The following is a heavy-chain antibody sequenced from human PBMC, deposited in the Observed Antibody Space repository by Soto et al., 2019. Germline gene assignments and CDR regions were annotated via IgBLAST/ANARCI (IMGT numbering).Heavy chain of an antibody. CDR3: ARGGYGGNPAYRYFDL. V-gene: IGHV3-74*01. Sequence: EVQLVESGGGLVQPGGSLRLSCAASGFTFSSYWMHWVRQAPGKGLVWVSRINSDGSSTSYADSVKGRFTISRDNAKNTLYLQMNSLRAEDTAVYYCARGGYGGNPAYRYFDLWGRGTLVTVSS. CDR2: INSDGSST. D-gene: IGHD4-17*01. CDR1: GFTFSSYW. J-gene: IGHJ2*01.